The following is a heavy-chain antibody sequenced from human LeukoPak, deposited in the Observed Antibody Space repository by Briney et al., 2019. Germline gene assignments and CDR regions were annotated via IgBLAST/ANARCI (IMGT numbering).Heavy chain of an antibody. CDR2: ISGSGGST. D-gene: IGHD2-15*01. CDR1: GFTFSSYW. Sequence: GGSLRLSCAASGFTFSSYWMSWVRQAPGKGLEWVSAISGSGGSTYYADSVKGRFTISRDNSKNTLYLQMNSLRAEDTAVYYCAKDFISSGGSKHNPSWFDPWGQGTLVTVSS. V-gene: IGHV3-23*01. J-gene: IGHJ5*02. CDR3: AKDFISSGGSKHNPSWFDP.